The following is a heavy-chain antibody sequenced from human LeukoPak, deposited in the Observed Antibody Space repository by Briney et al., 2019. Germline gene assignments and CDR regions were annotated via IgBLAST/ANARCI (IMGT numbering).Heavy chain of an antibody. CDR3: ARGMTTVTAYYYGMDV. D-gene: IGHD4-17*01. CDR1: GYCFTSYW. V-gene: IGHV5-51*01. Sequence: GEPLKISGKASGYCFTSYWIGWGRPMPRKGLEWMRIIYPGDSDTRYSPSFQGQVTISADKSISTAYLQWSSLKASDTAMYYCARGMTTVTAYYYGMDVWGQGTTVTVSS. J-gene: IGHJ6*02. CDR2: IYPGDSDT.